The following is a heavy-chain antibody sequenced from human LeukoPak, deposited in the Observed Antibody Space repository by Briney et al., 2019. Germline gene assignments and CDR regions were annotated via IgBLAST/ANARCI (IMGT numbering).Heavy chain of an antibody. CDR1: GGSISSSSYY. Sequence: SETLSLTCTVSGGSISSSSYYWGWIRQPPGKGLEWIGSIYYSGSTYYNPSLKSRVTISVDTSKNQFSLKLSSVTAADTAVYYCARGLVDIVATPIDYWGQGTLVTVSS. V-gene: IGHV4-39*07. D-gene: IGHD5-12*01. CDR2: IYYSGST. J-gene: IGHJ4*02. CDR3: ARGLVDIVATPIDY.